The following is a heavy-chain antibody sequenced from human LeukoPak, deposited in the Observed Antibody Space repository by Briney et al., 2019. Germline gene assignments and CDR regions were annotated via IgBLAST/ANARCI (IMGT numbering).Heavy chain of an antibody. V-gene: IGHV4-59*01. Sequence: KPSETLSLTCTVSGGSISSYYWSWIRQPPGKGLEWIGFIFYSGTSNYNPSLKSRVTISVDTSKNQFSLKLSSVTAADTAVYFCARDWGVGGRPGYMDVWGKGTTVTISS. CDR2: IFYSGTS. J-gene: IGHJ6*03. CDR3: ARDWGVGGRPGYMDV. D-gene: IGHD6-6*01. CDR1: GGSISSYY.